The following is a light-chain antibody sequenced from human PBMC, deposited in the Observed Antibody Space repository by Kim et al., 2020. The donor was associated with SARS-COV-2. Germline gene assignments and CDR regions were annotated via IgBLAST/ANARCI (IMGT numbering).Light chain of an antibody. V-gene: IGKV1-6*01. CDR2: GAS. CDR1: QGIRNE. Sequence: AIQMTQFPSSLSASVGDRITITCRASQGIRNELGWYQQKSGRAPKLLIYGASNLQSGVPSRFSGSGSDTYFTLTISSLQPEDFATYYCLQDNNYPRTFGQGTKVDIK. J-gene: IGKJ1*01. CDR3: LQDNNYPRT.